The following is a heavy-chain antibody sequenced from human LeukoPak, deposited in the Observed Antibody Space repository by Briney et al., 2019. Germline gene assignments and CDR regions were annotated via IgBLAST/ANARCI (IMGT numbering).Heavy chain of an antibody. V-gene: IGHV3-73*01. CDR1: GFTFSGCT. CDR3: SRHDALPGDY. D-gene: IGHD2-21*02. CDR2: IRTKANNYAT. J-gene: IGHJ4*02. Sequence: GGSLRLSCAASGFTFSGCTIHWVRQASGKGLEWVGHIRTKANNYATDYDASVKGRFTISRDDSKNTAFLQMNSLKTEDTAVYYCSRHDALPGDYWGQGTQVTVSS.